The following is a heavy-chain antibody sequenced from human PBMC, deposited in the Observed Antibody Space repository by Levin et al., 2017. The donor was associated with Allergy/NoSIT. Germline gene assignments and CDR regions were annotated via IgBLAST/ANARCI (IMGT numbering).Heavy chain of an antibody. J-gene: IGHJ4*02. Sequence: ASVKVSCKASGYTFTSYGVSWVRQAPGHGLEWMGWISGYNGDTNYAQNLQGRVTMTRDTSTSTAYMELRSLRSDDTAVFYCARGPAGDSIGYLSYFDDWGQGTLVTVAP. V-gene: IGHV1-18*01. CDR3: ARGPAGDSIGYLSYFDD. CDR2: ISGYNGDT. CDR1: GYTFTSYG. D-gene: IGHD3-22*01.